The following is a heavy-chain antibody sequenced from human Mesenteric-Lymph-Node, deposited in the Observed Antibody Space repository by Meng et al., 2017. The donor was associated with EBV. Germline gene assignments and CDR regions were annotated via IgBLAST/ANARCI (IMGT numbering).Heavy chain of an antibody. CDR2: IDYSGST. V-gene: IGHV4-39*06. Sequence: RRQLQESGPGLVKPSETLSLTCTVSGGSSSSSSYYWGWIRQPPGKGLEWIGSIDYSGSTYYNPSLKSRVTISVDTSKNQFSLKLSSVTAADTAVYYCATSSLTVDYWGQGTLVTVSS. J-gene: IGHJ4*02. CDR3: ATSSLTVDY. CDR1: GGSSSSSSYY.